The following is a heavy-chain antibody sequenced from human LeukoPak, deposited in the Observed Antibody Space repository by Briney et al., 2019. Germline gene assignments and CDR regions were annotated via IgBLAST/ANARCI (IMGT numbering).Heavy chain of an antibody. J-gene: IGHJ4*02. CDR1: SGSISSYD. CDR3: ARVIFAYYYPYYFDY. D-gene: IGHD3-22*01. V-gene: IGHV4-4*07. Sequence: PSETLSLTCTVSSGSISSYDWSWIRQPAGKGLEWIGRIYTSGSPNYNPSLKSRVTISVDTSKNQFSLKLSSVTAADTAVYYCARVIFAYYYPYYFDYWGQGTLVTVSS. CDR2: IYTSGSP.